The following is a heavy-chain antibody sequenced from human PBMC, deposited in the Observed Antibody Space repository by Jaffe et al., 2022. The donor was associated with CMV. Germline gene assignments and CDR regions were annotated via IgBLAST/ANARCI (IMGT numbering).Heavy chain of an antibody. CDR1: GFTVSSNY. CDR3: ASEKRWNYNYYYYYMDV. J-gene: IGHJ6*03. V-gene: IGHV3-66*01. Sequence: EVQLVESGGGLVQPGGSLRLSCAASGFTVSSNYMSWVRQAPGKGLEWVSVIYSGGSTYYADSVKGRFTISRDNSKNTLYLQMNSLRAEDTAVYYCASEKRWNYNYYYYYMDVWGKGTTVTVSS. CDR2: IYSGGST. D-gene: IGHD1-7*01.